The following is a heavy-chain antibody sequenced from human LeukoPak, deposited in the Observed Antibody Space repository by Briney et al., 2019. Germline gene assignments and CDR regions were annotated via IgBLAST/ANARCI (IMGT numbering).Heavy chain of an antibody. V-gene: IGHV4-39*07. D-gene: IGHD5-24*01. Sequence: PSETLSLTCTVSGGSISSSDYYWGWLRQPPGKGLEWIGTIYYGGSTYYNPSLKSRVTISVDTSKNQFSLNLNSVTAADTAVYYCARGDGFFDYWGQGTLVTVSS. J-gene: IGHJ4*02. CDR1: GGSISSSDYY. CDR2: IYYGGST. CDR3: ARGDGFFDY.